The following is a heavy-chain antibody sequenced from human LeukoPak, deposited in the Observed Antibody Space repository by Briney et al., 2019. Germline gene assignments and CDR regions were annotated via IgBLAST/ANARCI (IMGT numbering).Heavy chain of an antibody. V-gene: IGHV3-23*01. D-gene: IGHD3-10*01. CDR3: AKGYGSGSSRYYFDY. CDR1: GFTFTSYA. CDR2: ISGSSGST. J-gene: IGHJ4*02. Sequence: GGSLRLSCAASGFTFTSYAMSWVRQAPGKGLEWVSTISGSSGSTYYVDSVKGRFTISRDNSKNTLYLQMNSLRAEDTAVYYCAKGYGSGSSRYYFDYWGQGTLVTVSS.